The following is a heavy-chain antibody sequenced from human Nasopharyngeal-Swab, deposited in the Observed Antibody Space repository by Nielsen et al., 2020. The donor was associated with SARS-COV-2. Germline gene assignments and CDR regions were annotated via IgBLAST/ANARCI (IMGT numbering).Heavy chain of an antibody. D-gene: IGHD2-2*01. CDR1: GYTFTGYY. CDR2: ISAYNGNT. Sequence: ASVKVSCKASGYTFTGYYMHGVRQAPGQGLEWMGWISAYNGNTNYAQKLQGRVTMTTDTSTSTAYMELRSLRSDNTAVYYCAREPPLGYCSSTSCPGWFDPWGQGTLVTVSS. V-gene: IGHV1-18*04. CDR3: AREPPLGYCSSTSCPGWFDP. J-gene: IGHJ5*02.